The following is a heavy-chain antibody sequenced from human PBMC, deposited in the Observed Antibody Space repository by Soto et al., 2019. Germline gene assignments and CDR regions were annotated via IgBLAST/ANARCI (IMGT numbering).Heavy chain of an antibody. D-gene: IGHD1-1*01. CDR2: INPNSGGT. CDR3: ARRGTPVGRVLRSYYADY. Sequence: QVQLVQSGAEVKKPGASVKVSCKASGYTFTGYYMHWVRQAPGQGLEWMGWINPNSGGTNYAQKLQGRVTMTSDTYIIAAFLELSRLRSDATSVYYCARRGTPVGRVLRSYYADYRGQSTLFTVSS. V-gene: IGHV1-2*02. J-gene: IGHJ4*02. CDR1: GYTFTGYY.